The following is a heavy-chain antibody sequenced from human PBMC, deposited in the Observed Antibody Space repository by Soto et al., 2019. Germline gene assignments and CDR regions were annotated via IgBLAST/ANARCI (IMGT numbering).Heavy chain of an antibody. CDR2: VSANNGHT. Sequence: ASVKVSCKASGFTFSNYGLNCVLQSPLQWLEWMGWVSANNGHTNYAQNLQGRVSMTTDTSTSTAYMELRGLRFDDTAVYYCARDIESVTAKHFFYYYAMDVWGQGTTVTVSS. CDR1: GFTFSNYG. V-gene: IGHV1-18*01. D-gene: IGHD2-8*01. J-gene: IGHJ6*02. CDR3: ARDIESVTAKHFFYYYAMDV.